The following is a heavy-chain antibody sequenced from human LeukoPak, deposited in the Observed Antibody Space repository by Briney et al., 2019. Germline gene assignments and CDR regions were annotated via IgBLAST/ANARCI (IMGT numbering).Heavy chain of an antibody. J-gene: IGHJ4*02. CDR1: GGSISSGSYY. CDR2: IYTSGST. CDR3: ARDGPEYCTNGVCGID. D-gene: IGHD2-8*01. Sequence: SETLSLTCTVSGGSISSGSYYWSWIWQPAGKGLEWIGRIYTSGSTNYNPSLKSRVTISVDTSKNQFSLKLSSVTAADTAVYYCARDGPEYCTNGVCGIDWGQGTLVTVSS. V-gene: IGHV4-61*02.